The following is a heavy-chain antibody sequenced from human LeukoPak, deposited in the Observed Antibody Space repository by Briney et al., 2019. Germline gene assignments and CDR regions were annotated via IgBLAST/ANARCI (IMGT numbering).Heavy chain of an antibody. CDR1: GFTISDNG. D-gene: IGHD6-19*01. CDR3: AREQSSGDYRTADY. V-gene: IGHV3-30*03. Sequence: GGSLRLSCAVSGFTISDNGMRWVRQAPGKGLEWVGVVTYGEGDKHYADSVKGRFTISRDNSKNTLYLHMNSLRVEDTALYYCAREQSSGDYRTADYWGQGTLVTVSS. CDR2: VTYGEGDK. J-gene: IGHJ4*02.